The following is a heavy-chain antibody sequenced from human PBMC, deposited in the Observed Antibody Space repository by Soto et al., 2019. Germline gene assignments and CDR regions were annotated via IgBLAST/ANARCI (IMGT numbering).Heavy chain of an antibody. Sequence: SVKVSCKASGGTFSSYAISWVRQAPGQGLEWMGGIIPVFGTANYAQKFQGRVTITADESTSTAYMELSSLRSEDTAVYYCARGLVPAASPRYYYYYYGMDVWGQGTTVTVSS. CDR3: ARGLVPAASPRYYYYYYGMDV. CDR1: GGTFSSYA. J-gene: IGHJ6*02. CDR2: IIPVFGTA. V-gene: IGHV1-69*13. D-gene: IGHD2-2*01.